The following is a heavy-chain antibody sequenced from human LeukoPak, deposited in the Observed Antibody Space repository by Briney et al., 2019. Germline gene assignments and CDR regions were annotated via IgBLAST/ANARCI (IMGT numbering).Heavy chain of an antibody. V-gene: IGHV3-15*01. J-gene: IGHJ5*02. CDR1: RFAFSQAW. D-gene: IGHD1-26*01. CDR2: IKSESDGGTT. Sequence: GGSLRLSCVASRFAFSQAWMSWVRQAPGKGLEWVGRIKSESDGGTTDYAAPVKGRFTISRDDSKNSLFMQMNCLQTEDTAVYYCTTSGWFDHWGQGTLVTVSS. CDR3: TTSGWFDH.